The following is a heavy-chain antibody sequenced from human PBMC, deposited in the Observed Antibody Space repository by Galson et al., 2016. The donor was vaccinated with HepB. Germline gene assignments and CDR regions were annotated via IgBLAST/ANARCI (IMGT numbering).Heavy chain of an antibody. Sequence: SLRLSCAVSGFSLDDSYMTWVRQTPGERLEWVSVVYGGGSTYYADSVKGRFTISRDTSKNTVYLQLNSLRVEDTAVYYCVRKLYTTSRVSWGQGTVVTVSS. V-gene: IGHV3-66*01. J-gene: IGHJ5*02. CDR2: VYGGGST. CDR3: VRKLYTTSRVS. CDR1: GFSLDDSY. D-gene: IGHD2-2*02.